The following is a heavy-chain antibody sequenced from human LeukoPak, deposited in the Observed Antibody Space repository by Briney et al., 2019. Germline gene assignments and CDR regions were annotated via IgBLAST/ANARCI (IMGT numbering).Heavy chain of an antibody. CDR1: GGSISSGGYS. J-gene: IGHJ4*02. CDR3: ARAPTVTSNGFDF. V-gene: IGHV4-30-2*01. Sequence: SETLSLTCAVSGGSISSGGYSWSWIRQPPGKGLEWIGYIYHSGGTYYNPSLKSRVTISVDRSKSQFSLKLNSVTAADTAVYYCARAPTVTSNGFDFWGQGTLVTVSS. CDR2: IYHSGGT. D-gene: IGHD4-17*01.